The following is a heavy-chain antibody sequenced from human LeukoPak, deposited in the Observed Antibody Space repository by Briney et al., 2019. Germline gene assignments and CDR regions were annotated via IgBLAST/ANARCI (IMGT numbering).Heavy chain of an antibody. V-gene: IGHV3-73*01. CDR3: AKTPTYYYDSSGVRAFDI. J-gene: IGHJ3*02. CDR1: GFTFSGSA. CDR2: IRSKANSYAT. D-gene: IGHD3-22*01. Sequence: TGGSLRLSCAASGFTFSGSAMHWVRQASGKGLEWVGRIRSKANSYATAYAASVKGRFTISRDNSKNTLYLQMNSLRAEDTAVYYCAKTPTYYYDSSGVRAFDIWGQGTMVTVSS.